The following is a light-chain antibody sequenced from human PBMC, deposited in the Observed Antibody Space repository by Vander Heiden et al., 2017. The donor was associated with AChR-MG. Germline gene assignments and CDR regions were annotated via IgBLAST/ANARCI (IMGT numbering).Light chain of an antibody. V-gene: IGKV3-20*01. CDR3: QQDGSSRT. J-gene: IGKJ1*01. CDR2: GAS. Sequence: EIVLTQSPGTLSLSPGERATLSCRASQSVSSSYLEWYQQKPGQAPRLLIYGASSRANGIPDRFSGSGSGKDFTLTSSRLEHEDFAVYYWQQDGSSRTFGQGTKVEI. CDR1: QSVSSSY.